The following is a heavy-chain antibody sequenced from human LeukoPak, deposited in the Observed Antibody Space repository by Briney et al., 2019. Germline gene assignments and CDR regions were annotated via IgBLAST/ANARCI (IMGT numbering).Heavy chain of an antibody. V-gene: IGHV4-38-2*01. D-gene: IGHD6-13*01. CDR1: GYSISSGYY. Sequence: PSETLSLTCAVSGYSISSGYYRGWIRQPPGKGLEWIGSIYHSGSTYYNPSLKSRVTISVGTSKNQFSLKLSSVTAADTAVYYCARHSRAAAGTPLRYYHYYMDVWGKGTTVTVSS. CDR2: IYHSGST. CDR3: ARHSRAAAGTPLRYYHYYMDV. J-gene: IGHJ6*03.